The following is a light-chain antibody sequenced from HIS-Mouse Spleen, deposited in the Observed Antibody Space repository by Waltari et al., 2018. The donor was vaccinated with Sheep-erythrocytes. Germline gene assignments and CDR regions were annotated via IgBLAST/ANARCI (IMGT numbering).Light chain of an antibody. V-gene: IGLV2-11*01. CDR2: DVS. CDR1: SSDVGGYNY. CDR3: CSYAGSYNHV. Sequence: QSALTQPRSVSGSPGQSVTISCTGTSSDVGGYNYVSWYQQHPGNAPKPMIYDVSKRPSGVPDRFSGSTSGNTASLTISGLQAEDEADYYCCSYAGSYNHVFATGTKVTVL. J-gene: IGLJ1*01.